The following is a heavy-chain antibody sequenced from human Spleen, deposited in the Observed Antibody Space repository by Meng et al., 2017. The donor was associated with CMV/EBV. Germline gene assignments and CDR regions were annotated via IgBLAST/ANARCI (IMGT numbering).Heavy chain of an antibody. J-gene: IGHJ5*02. V-gene: IGHV3-48*04. CDR1: GFTFSSYS. Sequence: GVLKISCAASGFTFSSYSMNWVRQAPGKGLEWVSYISSSSSTIYYADSVKGRFTISRDNAKNSLYLQMNSLRAEDTAVYYCASTYYYDSSGVFDPWGQGTLVTVSS. CDR2: ISSSSSTI. CDR3: ASTYYYDSSGVFDP. D-gene: IGHD3-22*01.